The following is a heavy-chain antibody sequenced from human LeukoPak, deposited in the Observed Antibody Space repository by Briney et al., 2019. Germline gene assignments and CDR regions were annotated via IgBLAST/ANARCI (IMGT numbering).Heavy chain of an antibody. D-gene: IGHD2-8*01. J-gene: IGHJ3*02. V-gene: IGHV1-2*06. CDR1: GYTFTNYY. CDR3: ATNIQENAFDI. Sequence: ASVKVSCKASGYTFTNYYIHWVRQAPGQGLEWMGRINPNTGGTNYVQKFQRRVTMTSDTSISTAYMELSRLRSDDTAIYFCATNIQENAFDIWGQGTMVTVSS. CDR2: INPNTGGT.